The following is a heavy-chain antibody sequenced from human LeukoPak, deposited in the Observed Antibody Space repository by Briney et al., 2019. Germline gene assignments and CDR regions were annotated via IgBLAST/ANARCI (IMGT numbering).Heavy chain of an antibody. CDR3: ASLYDSSSYGAFDI. V-gene: IGHV3-66*02. Sequence: GGSLRLSCAASGFTVSSNYMGWVRQAPGKGLEWVSVLYSGGSTYYPDSVKGRFTISRDNSHNTLYLQMDSLRAEDTAVYYCASLYDSSSYGAFDIWGQGTTVTVSS. CDR1: GFTVSSNY. D-gene: IGHD3-22*01. J-gene: IGHJ3*02. CDR2: LYSGGST.